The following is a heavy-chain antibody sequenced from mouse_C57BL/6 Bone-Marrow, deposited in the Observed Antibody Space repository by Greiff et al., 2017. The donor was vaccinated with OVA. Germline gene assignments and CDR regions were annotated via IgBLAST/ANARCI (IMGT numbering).Heavy chain of an antibody. CDR1: GFTFSSYG. J-gene: IGHJ4*01. Sequence: EVQRVESGGDLVKPGGSLKLSCAASGFTFSSYGMSWVRQTPDKRLEWVATISSGGSYTYYPDSVKGRFTISRDNAKNTLYLQMSSLKSEDTAMYYCARGNWVYAMDYWGQGTSVTVSS. D-gene: IGHD4-1*01. CDR3: ARGNWVYAMDY. CDR2: ISSGGSYT. V-gene: IGHV5-6*01.